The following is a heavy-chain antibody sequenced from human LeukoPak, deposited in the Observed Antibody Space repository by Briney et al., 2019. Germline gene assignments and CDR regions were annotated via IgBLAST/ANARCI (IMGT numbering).Heavy chain of an antibody. CDR2: IIPILGMA. CDR3: ARGVYCSSTSCYDLDRFDP. CDR1: GGTFSSYA. J-gene: IGHJ5*02. Sequence: ASVKVSCKASGGTFSSYAISWVRQAPGQGLEWMGRIIPILGMANYAQKFQGRVTITADKSTSTAYMELSSLRSEDTAVYYCARGVYCSSTSCYDLDRFDPWGQGTLVTVSS. V-gene: IGHV1-69*04. D-gene: IGHD2-2*01.